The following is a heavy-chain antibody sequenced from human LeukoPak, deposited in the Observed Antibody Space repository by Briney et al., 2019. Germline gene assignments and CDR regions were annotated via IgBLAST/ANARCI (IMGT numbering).Heavy chain of an antibody. Sequence: GGSLRVSCAGSGFTFSSYAMNWVRQAPGKGLEWVSGISSSGGSTYYADSVKGRFSISRDDSKNTLYLQMNSLRAEDTAVYYCAKSPDVADTGRFDYWGQGTLVTVSS. D-gene: IGHD3-10*01. CDR2: ISSSGGST. J-gene: IGHJ4*02. CDR3: AKSPDVADTGRFDY. CDR1: GFTFSSYA. V-gene: IGHV3-23*01.